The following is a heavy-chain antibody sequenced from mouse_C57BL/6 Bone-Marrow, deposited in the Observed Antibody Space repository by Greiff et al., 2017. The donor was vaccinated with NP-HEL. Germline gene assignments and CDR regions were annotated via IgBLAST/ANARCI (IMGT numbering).Heavy chain of an antibody. V-gene: IGHV14-3*01. J-gene: IGHJ1*01. CDR2: IDPANGNT. Sequence: VQLQQSVAELVRPGASVKLSCTASGFNIKNTYMHWVKQRPEQGLEWIGRIDPANGNTKYAPKFQGKATITADTSSNTAYLQPRSLTSEDTAISYCSLSLLPTVLTYWYFHFSRPGTPVTFSS. CDR3: SLSLLPTVLTYWYFHF. CDR1: GFNIKNTY. D-gene: IGHD1-1*01.